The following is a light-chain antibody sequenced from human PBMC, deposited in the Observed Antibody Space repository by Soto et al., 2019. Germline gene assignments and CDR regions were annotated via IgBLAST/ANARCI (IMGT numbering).Light chain of an antibody. V-gene: IGLV1-36*01. J-gene: IGLJ1*01. Sequence: QPELTQPPSVSEAPRQRGTISCSRSSSNIGNNAVNWYQQLPGKAPKLLIYYDDLLPSGVSDRFSGSKSGTSASLAISGLQSEDEADYYCAAWDDSLNGPVFGTGTKVTVL. CDR3: AAWDDSLNGPV. CDR1: SSNIGNNA. CDR2: YDD.